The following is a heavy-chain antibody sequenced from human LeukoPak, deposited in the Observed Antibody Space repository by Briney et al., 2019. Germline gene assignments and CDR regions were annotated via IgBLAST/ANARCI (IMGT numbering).Heavy chain of an antibody. CDR2: IYHSGST. CDR1: GGSISSSNW. Sequence: SETLSLTCAVSGGSISSSNWWSWVRQPPGKGLEWIGEIYHSGSTNYNPSLKGRVTISVDKSKNQFSLKLSSVTAGDTAVYYCARSQGRITIFGVGPGDFDYWGQGTLVTVSS. CDR3: ARSQGRITIFGVGPGDFDY. J-gene: IGHJ4*02. D-gene: IGHD3-3*01. V-gene: IGHV4-4*02.